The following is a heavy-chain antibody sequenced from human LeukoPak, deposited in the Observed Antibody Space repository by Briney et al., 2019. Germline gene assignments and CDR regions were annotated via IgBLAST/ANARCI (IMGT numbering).Heavy chain of an antibody. CDR3: TTGGDGIPLSTPFDP. D-gene: IGHD2-21*01. Sequence: GGSLRLSCAASGFTFSNAWMSWVRQAPGKGLEWVCRIKSKTDGGTTDYAAPVKGRFTISRDDSKNTPYLQLNSMKTEDTAVYYCTTGGDGIPLSTPFDPWGQGTLVTVSS. CDR2: IKSKTDGGTT. V-gene: IGHV3-15*01. J-gene: IGHJ5*02. CDR1: GFTFSNAW.